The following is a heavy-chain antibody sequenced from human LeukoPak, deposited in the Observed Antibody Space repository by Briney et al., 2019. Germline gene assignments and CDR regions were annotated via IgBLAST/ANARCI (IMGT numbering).Heavy chain of an antibody. CDR3: ARDGGYSSGWYPFDY. V-gene: IGHV3-11*05. J-gene: IGHJ4*02. D-gene: IGHD6-13*01. Sequence: GGSLRLSCAASGFPFSSYHMRWIRQAPGKGLEWVSSVTIDSSHTNYADSVEGRFTLSRDNAKNSLYLQMNSLSAEDTAIYYCARDGGYSSGWYPFDYWGQGTLVTVSS. CDR2: VTIDSSHT. CDR1: GFPFSSYH.